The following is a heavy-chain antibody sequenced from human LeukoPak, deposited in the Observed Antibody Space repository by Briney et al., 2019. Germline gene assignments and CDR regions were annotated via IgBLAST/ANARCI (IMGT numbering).Heavy chain of an antibody. J-gene: IGHJ4*02. V-gene: IGHV4-59*12. Sequence: SETLSLTCSVSGGSISSLCWSWIRQPPGKGLEWIGYIYYTGSTNYNPSLKSRVTMFVDMSKNQFSLKLSSVTAADTAVYYCARGKELLRWPKSVDYWGQGTLVTVSS. CDR3: ARGKELLRWPKSVDY. CDR2: IYYTGST. CDR1: GGSISSLC. D-gene: IGHD4-23*01.